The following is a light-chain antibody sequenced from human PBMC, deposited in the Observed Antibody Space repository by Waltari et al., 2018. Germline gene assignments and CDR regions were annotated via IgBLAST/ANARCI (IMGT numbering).Light chain of an antibody. CDR2: RAS. Sequence: DIQMTQSPSTLSASIGDRVTITCRASQSISGWLAWYQQKPGKAPKLLIYRASSLESGVPSTFSGSGSGTEFTLTISSLQPDDFATYYCQQYSSDPYTFGQGTKLEIK. J-gene: IGKJ2*01. CDR3: QQYSSDPYT. CDR1: QSISGW. V-gene: IGKV1-5*03.